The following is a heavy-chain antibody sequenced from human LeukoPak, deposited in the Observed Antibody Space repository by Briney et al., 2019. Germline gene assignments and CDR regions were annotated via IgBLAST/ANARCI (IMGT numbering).Heavy chain of an antibody. CDR3: TIRTKEYQLLFAFDI. CDR2: IKSKTDGGTT. J-gene: IGHJ3*02. D-gene: IGHD2-2*01. Sequence: GGSLRLSCAASGFTFSNAWMSWVRQAPGKGLEWVGRIKSKTDGGTTDYAAPVKGRFTISRDDSKNTLYLQMNSLKTEDTAVYYCTIRTKEYQLLFAFDIWGQGTMVTVSS. V-gene: IGHV3-15*01. CDR1: GFTFSNAW.